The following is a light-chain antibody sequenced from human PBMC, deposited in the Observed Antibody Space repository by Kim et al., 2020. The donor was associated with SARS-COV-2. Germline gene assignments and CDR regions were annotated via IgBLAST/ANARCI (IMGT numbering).Light chain of an antibody. CDR1: TSNVGTNA. CDR2: SND. V-gene: IGLV1-44*01. CDR3: SAWDDSLNGVI. Sequence: GQRVTISCSGSTSNVGTNAVNWYQQLPGTAPKLLIYSNDHRPSGVPDRFSGSKSGTSASLAISGLQSEVEADYYCSAWDDSLNGVIFGGGTQLTVL. J-gene: IGLJ2*01.